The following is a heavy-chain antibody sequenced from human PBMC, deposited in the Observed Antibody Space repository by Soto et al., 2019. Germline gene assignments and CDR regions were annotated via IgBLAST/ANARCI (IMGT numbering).Heavy chain of an antibody. CDR2: IYYSGST. CDR3: ARGYHGSGSYPLYYFDY. CDR1: GGSISSGGYY. D-gene: IGHD3-10*01. Sequence: QVQLQESGPGLVKPSQTLSLTCTVSGGSISSGGYYWSWIRQHPGKGLEWIGYIYYSGSTYYNPSLKSRVTISVDTSKNRFSLKLSSVTAADTAVYYCARGYHGSGSYPLYYFDYWGQGTLVTVSS. J-gene: IGHJ4*02. V-gene: IGHV4-31*03.